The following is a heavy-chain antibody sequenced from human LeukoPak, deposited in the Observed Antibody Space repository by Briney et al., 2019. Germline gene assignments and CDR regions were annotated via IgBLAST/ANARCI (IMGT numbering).Heavy chain of an antibody. Sequence: SETLSLTCAVSGGSISSSNWWSWVRQPPGKGLEWIGEIYHSGSTNYNPSLKSRVTISVDKSKNQFSLKLSSVTAADTAVYYCPRGSSSGSYYTDYYGMDVWGQGTMVTVSS. CDR1: GGSISSSNW. CDR2: IYHSGST. CDR3: PRGSSSGSYYTDYYGMDV. J-gene: IGHJ6*02. V-gene: IGHV4-4*02. D-gene: IGHD3-10*01.